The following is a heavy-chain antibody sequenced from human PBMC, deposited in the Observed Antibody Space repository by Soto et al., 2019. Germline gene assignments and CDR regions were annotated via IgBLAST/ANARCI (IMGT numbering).Heavy chain of an antibody. CDR2: ISSSSSYI. Sequence: EVQLVESGGGLVKPGGSLRLSCAASGFSFSSYSMNWVRQAPGKGLEWVSSISSSSSYIYYADSVKGRFTISRDNAKNSLYLQMNSLRAEDTAVYYCAREYDILTGYYDVWGQGTTVTVSS. J-gene: IGHJ6*02. D-gene: IGHD3-9*01. V-gene: IGHV3-21*01. CDR1: GFSFSSYS. CDR3: AREYDILTGYYDV.